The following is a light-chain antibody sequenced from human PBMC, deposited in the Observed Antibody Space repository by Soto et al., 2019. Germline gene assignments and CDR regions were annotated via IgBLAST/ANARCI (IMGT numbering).Light chain of an antibody. J-gene: IGLJ3*02. V-gene: IGLV7-46*01. CDR2: DTS. CDR1: TGPVTSDHY. CDR3: LLFYGGPSV. Sequence: QAVVTQEPSLTVSPGGTITLTCATNTGPVTSDHYPHWFQQKPGQAPRTLIFDTSDQHSWTPARFSGSLVGGKAALTLSGAQPEDEAEYYCLLFYGGPSVFGGGTKLTVL.